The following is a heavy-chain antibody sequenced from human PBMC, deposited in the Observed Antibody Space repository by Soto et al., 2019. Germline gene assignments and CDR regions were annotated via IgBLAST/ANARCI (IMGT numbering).Heavy chain of an antibody. J-gene: IGHJ4*02. D-gene: IGHD3-3*01. V-gene: IGHV3-23*01. CDR3: AKDPLDFWSGYKTDY. CDR2: ISGSGGST. Sequence: PGGSLRLSCAASGFTFSNFAMSWVRQAPGKGLEWVSAISGSGGSTYYAGSVKGRFTISRDNSKHTLYLQMNRLRAEDTAVYYCAKDPLDFWSGYKTDYWGQGTLVTVSS. CDR1: GFTFSNFA.